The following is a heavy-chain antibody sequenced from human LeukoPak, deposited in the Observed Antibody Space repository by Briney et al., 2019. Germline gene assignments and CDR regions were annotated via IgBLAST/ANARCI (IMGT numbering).Heavy chain of an antibody. D-gene: IGHD6-13*01. J-gene: IGHJ5*02. CDR1: GDSVSSNSAA. Sequence: QTLSLTCAISGDSVSSNSAAWNWIRQSPSRGLEWLGRTYYRSKWYNDYAVSVKSRITINPDTSKNQFSLQLNSVTPEDTAVYYCARAPRAQITIAAAGLNWFDPWGQGTLVTVSS. V-gene: IGHV6-1*01. CDR3: ARAPRAQITIAAAGLNWFDP. CDR2: TYYRSKWYN.